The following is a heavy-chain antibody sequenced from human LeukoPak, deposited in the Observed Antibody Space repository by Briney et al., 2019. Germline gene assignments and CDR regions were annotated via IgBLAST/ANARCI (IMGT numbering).Heavy chain of an antibody. CDR2: INHSGST. CDR1: GGSFSGYY. Sequence: PSETLSLTCAVYGGSFSGYYWSWIRQPPGNGLEWIGEINHSGSTNYNPSLKSRVTISVDTSKNQFSLKLSSVTAADTAVYYCASQGYSSSWTYYYYGMDVWGQGTTVTVSS. D-gene: IGHD6-13*01. J-gene: IGHJ6*02. V-gene: IGHV4-34*01. CDR3: ASQGYSSSWTYYYYGMDV.